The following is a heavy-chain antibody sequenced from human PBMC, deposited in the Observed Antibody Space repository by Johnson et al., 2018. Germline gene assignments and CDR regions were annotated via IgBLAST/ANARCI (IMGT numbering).Heavy chain of an antibody. D-gene: IGHD4/OR15-4a*01. V-gene: IGHV3-30*18. Sequence: QVQLVQSGGGVVQPGRSLRLSCGASGFTFSSYGMHWVRQAPGKGLEWVAFISFDGSNQYYADSVKGRFTISRDKSNSTLYLQMNSLRTEDTAVYYWAKWCLRDTFDVWGQGTMVIVSS. J-gene: IGHJ3*01. CDR3: AKWCLRDTFDV. CDR1: GFTFSSYG. CDR2: ISFDGSNQ.